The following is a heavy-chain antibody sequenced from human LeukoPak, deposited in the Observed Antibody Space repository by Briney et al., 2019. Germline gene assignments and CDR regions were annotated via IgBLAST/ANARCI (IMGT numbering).Heavy chain of an antibody. J-gene: IGHJ4*02. CDR2: INWKGGST. CDR1: GFSFDDYG. CDR3: ARVGYYESSEDY. D-gene: IGHD3-22*01. V-gene: IGHV3-20*01. Sequence: GGSLRLSCAASGFSFDDYGMSWVRQAPVKGLEWVSGINWKGGSTGYADSVKGRFTISRDNAKNSLYLQMNSLRAEDTALYHCARVGYYESSEDYWGQGTLVTVSS.